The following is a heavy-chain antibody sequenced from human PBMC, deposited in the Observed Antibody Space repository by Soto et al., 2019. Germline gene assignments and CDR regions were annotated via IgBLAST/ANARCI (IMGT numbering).Heavy chain of an antibody. D-gene: IGHD3-22*01. CDR3: AKEFLSSGYYYVGYYYYYGMDV. CDR1: GFTFSSYG. V-gene: IGHV3-30*18. J-gene: IGHJ6*02. Sequence: PGGSLRLSCAASGFTFSSYGMHWVRQAPGKGLEWVAVISYDGSNKYYADSVKGRFTISRDNSKNTLYLQMNSLRAEDTAVYYCAKEFLSSGYYYVGYYYYYGMDVWGQGXTVTVSS. CDR2: ISYDGSNK.